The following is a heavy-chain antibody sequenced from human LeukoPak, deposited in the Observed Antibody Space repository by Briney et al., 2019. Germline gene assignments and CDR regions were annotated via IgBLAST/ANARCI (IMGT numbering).Heavy chain of an antibody. CDR2: IIPIFGTA. D-gene: IGHD4-11*01. V-gene: IGHV1-69*05. J-gene: IGHJ4*02. Sequence: SVKVSCKASGGTFSSYAISWVRQAPGQGLEWMGGIIPIFGTANYAQKFQGRVTITTDESTSTAYMELSSLRSEDTAVYYCARAPYYSNYANYFDYWGQGTLVTVSS. CDR1: GGTFSSYA. CDR3: ARAPYYSNYANYFDY.